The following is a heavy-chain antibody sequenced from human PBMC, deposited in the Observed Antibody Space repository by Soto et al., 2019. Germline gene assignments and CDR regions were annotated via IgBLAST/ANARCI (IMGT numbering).Heavy chain of an antibody. CDR2: INPNSGDT. V-gene: IGHV1-2*02. CDR1: GHTFTAYY. D-gene: IGHD3-3*01. CDR3: ARALVRFLDWVPDHYYYTMDV. J-gene: IGHJ6*02. Sequence: QVQLVQSGAEVKKPGASVKVSCKPSGHTFTAYYIHWVRQAPGQGLEWMGWINPNSGDTNYSQKLQGRVTMTRDTTIRTFYMELRGLRPDDTAVYYCARALVRFLDWVPDHYYYTMDVGGQGTTVTVSS.